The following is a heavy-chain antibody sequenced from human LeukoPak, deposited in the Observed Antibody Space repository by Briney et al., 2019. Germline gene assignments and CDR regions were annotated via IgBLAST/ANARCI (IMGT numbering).Heavy chain of an antibody. CDR2: IKQDGSEK. CDR3: AREKGPMVRGTAVDY. D-gene: IGHD3-10*01. J-gene: IGHJ4*02. CDR1: GFTFSSYW. V-gene: IGHV3-7*01. Sequence: PGGSLGLSCAASGFTFSSYWMSWVRQAPGKGLEWVANIKQDGSEKYYVDSVKGRFTISRDNAKNSLYLQMNSLRAEDTAVYYCAREKGPMVRGTAVDYWGQGTLVTVSS.